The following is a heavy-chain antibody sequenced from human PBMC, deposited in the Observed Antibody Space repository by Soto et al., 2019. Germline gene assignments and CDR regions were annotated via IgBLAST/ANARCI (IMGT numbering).Heavy chain of an antibody. D-gene: IGHD5-12*01. J-gene: IGHJ6*02. CDR2: IYSGGST. Sequence: EVQLVETGGGLIQPGGSLRLSCAASGFTVSSNYMSWVRQAPGKGLEWVSVIYSGGSTYYADSVKGRFTISRDNSKNTLYLQMNSLRAEDTAVYYCAAMATRTAGDYGMDVWGQGTTVTVSS. CDR1: GFTVSSNY. CDR3: AAMATRTAGDYGMDV. V-gene: IGHV3-53*02.